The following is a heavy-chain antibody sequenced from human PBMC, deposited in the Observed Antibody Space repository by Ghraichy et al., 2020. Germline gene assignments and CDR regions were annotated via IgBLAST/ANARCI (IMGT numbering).Heavy chain of an antibody. V-gene: IGHV3-23*01. CDR3: AREPYSTGFFDY. CDR1: GFTFTSYA. CDR2: IRGSGGRT. J-gene: IGHJ4*02. D-gene: IGHD6-19*01. Sequence: GGSLRLSCAASGFTFTSYAMSWVRQAPGKGLEWVSSIRGSGGRTYYQGSVKGRFAISRDNAKNTLYLQINNLRPDDTAVYYCAREPYSTGFFDYWGQGTLVTVSS.